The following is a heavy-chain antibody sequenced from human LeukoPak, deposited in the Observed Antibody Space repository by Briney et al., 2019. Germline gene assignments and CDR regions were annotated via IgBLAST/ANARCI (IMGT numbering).Heavy chain of an antibody. CDR3: ARDLYDIRGAHSYRFGVDV. CDR1: GLTVSSNY. D-gene: IGHD3-9*01. Sequence: GGSLRLSCAATGLTVSSNYMSWVRQAPGKGLECVSSIYTSGFSYYADSVKGRFTISRDISKNTLYLQLNSLRAEDTAVYYCARDLYDIRGAHSYRFGVDVWGQGTTVTVSS. CDR2: IYTSGFS. V-gene: IGHV3-66*01. J-gene: IGHJ6*02.